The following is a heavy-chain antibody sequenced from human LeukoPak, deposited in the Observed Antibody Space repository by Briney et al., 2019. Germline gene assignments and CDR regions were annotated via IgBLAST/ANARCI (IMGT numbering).Heavy chain of an antibody. J-gene: IGHJ4*02. Sequence: LGASVKVSCKASGYTFTSYYMHWVRQAPGQGLEWMGWINPNSGGTNYAQKFQGRVTMTRDTSISTAYMELSRLRSDDTAVYYCARRKGSIAAAGLRSYYFDYWGQGTLVTVSS. CDR2: INPNSGGT. V-gene: IGHV1-2*02. CDR1: GYTFTSYY. D-gene: IGHD6-13*01. CDR3: ARRKGSIAAAGLRSYYFDY.